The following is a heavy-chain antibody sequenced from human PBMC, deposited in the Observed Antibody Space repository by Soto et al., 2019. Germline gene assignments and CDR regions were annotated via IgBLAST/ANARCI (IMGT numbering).Heavy chain of an antibody. CDR1: GDSISSYY. CDR3: ARGLITGSHYSGGWYYFDS. V-gene: IGHV4-59*12. Sequence: SETLSLTCTVSGDSISSYYWSWIRQPPGKGLEWIGYIYYSGSTNYNPSFKSRVTISVHTSNSQFSLELSSVTAADTAVYYCARGLITGSHYSGGWYYFDSWGQGTQVTVSS. CDR2: IYYSGST. J-gene: IGHJ4*02. D-gene: IGHD6-19*01.